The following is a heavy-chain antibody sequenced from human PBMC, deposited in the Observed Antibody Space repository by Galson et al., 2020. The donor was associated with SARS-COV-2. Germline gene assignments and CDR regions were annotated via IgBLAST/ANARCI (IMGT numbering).Heavy chain of an antibody. J-gene: IGHJ6*02. CDR1: GYTFTSYA. V-gene: IGHV1-3*01. CDR2: INAGNGNT. CDR3: ARDKPLRYFDWPDSYYYDGMDV. D-gene: IGHD3-9*01. Sequence: ASEKVSCKASGYTFTSYAMHWVRQAPGQRLEWMGWINAGNGNTKYSQKFQGRVTITRDTSASTAYMELSSLRSEDTAVYYCARDKPLRYFDWPDSYYYDGMDVWGQGTTVTVSS.